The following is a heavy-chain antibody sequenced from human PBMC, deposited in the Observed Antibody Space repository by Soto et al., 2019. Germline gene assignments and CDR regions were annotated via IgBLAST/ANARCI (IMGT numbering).Heavy chain of an antibody. V-gene: IGHV1-18*01. J-gene: IGHJ3*02. D-gene: IGHD1-26*01. CDR1: GYTFTSYG. CDR2: ISAYNGNT. Sequence: ASVKVFCKASGYTFTSYGISWVRQAPGQGLEWMGWISAYNGNTNYAQKLQGRVTMTTDTSTSTAYMELRSLRSDDTAVYYCARGNIVGAPNGAFDIWGQGTMVTVSS. CDR3: ARGNIVGAPNGAFDI.